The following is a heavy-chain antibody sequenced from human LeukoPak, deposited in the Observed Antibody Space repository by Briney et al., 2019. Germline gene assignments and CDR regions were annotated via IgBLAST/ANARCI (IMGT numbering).Heavy chain of an antibody. CDR2: MNPNSGST. CDR3: VRGAGSCSSTSCSLGY. J-gene: IGHJ4*01. D-gene: IGHD2-2*01. Sequence: ASVKVSCKASGYTFTSYDINWVRQATGQGLEWMGWMNPNSGSTGYAQRLQGRVTITRNTSISTAYMELSSLRSEDTAVYYCVRGAGSCSSTSCSLGYWGHRTLVTVSS. CDR1: GYTFTSYD. V-gene: IGHV1-8*03.